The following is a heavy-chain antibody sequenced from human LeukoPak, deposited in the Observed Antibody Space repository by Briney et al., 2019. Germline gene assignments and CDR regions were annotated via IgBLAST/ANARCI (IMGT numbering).Heavy chain of an antibody. V-gene: IGHV3-30*18. CDR2: ISWAVNEK. CDR3: AKEGGTTGWLTTDY. J-gene: IGHJ4*02. CDR1: GFSFSDHG. Sequence: GGSLRLSCAASGFSFSDHGMHWVRQAPGKGLEWVGMISWAVNEKHYGDSVKGRFTISRDNSKNTLYLQMNSLTTEDTAVYYCAKEGGTTGWLTTDYWGQGTLITVSS. D-gene: IGHD1-1*01.